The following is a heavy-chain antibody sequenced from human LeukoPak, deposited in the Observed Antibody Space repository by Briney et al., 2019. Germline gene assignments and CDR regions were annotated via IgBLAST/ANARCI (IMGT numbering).Heavy chain of an antibody. CDR3: ARVQTYYYDSSGYFLDY. V-gene: IGHV1-69*04. CDR2: IIPILGIA. J-gene: IGHJ4*02. Sequence: SVKVSCKASGYTFTSYGISWVRQAPGQGLEWMGRIIPILGIANYAQKFQGRVTITADKSTSTAYMELSSLRSEDTAVYYCARVQTYYYDSSGYFLDYWGQGTLVTVSS. D-gene: IGHD3-22*01. CDR1: GYTFTSYG.